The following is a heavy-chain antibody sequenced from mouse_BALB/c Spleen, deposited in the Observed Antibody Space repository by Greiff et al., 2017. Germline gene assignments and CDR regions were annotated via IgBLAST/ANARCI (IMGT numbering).Heavy chain of an antibody. CDR3: AREEKGRGFAY. Sequence: QLKESGGGLVQPGGSRKLSCAASGFTFSSFGMHWVRQAPEKGLEWVAYISSGSSTIYYADTVKGRFTISRDNPKNTLFLQMTSLRSEDTAMYYCAREEKGRGFAYWGQGTLVTVSA. D-gene: IGHD3-3*01. J-gene: IGHJ3*01. CDR2: ISSGSSTI. CDR1: GFTFSSFG. V-gene: IGHV5-17*02.